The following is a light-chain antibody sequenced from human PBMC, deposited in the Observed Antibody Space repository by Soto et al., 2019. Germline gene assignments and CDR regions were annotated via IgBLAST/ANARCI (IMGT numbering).Light chain of an antibody. J-gene: IGKJ4*01. CDR3: QQYNNWPPLT. V-gene: IGKV3-11*01. CDR2: DVS. Sequence: EIVLTQSPDTLSLSPGERATLSCRASQSVGTSLAWYQQKPGQAPSLLISDVSNRATGNPARFSGSGSRTAITLTISSLEPEDFAVYYCQQYNNWPPLTFGGGTKVEIK. CDR1: QSVGTS.